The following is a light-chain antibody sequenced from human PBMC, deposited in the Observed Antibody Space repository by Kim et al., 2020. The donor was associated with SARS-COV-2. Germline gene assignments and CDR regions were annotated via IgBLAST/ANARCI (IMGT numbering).Light chain of an antibody. J-gene: IGLJ2*01. CDR3: NSRDSNDNVL. V-gene: IGLV3-19*01. CDR2: GKN. CDR1: SLRSYY. Sequence: VAFGQTVRITCQGDSLRSYYETWYQQKPGQAPILVIYGKNNRPSGIPDRFSGSSSGNTASLTITGTQAGDEADYYCNSRDSNDNVLFGGGTKLTVL.